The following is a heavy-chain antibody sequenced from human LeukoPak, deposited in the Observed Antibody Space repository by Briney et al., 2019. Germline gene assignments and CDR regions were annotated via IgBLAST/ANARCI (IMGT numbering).Heavy chain of an antibody. D-gene: IGHD6-6*01. Sequence: SETLSLTCAVYGGSFSGYYWSWIRQPPGKGLERIGEINHSGSTNYNPSLKSRVTISVDTSKNQFSLKLSSVTAADTAVYYCARSGAEQPVRRHNWFDPWGQGTLVTVSS. CDR1: GGSFSGYY. J-gene: IGHJ5*02. V-gene: IGHV4-34*01. CDR2: INHSGST. CDR3: ARSGAEQPVRRHNWFDP.